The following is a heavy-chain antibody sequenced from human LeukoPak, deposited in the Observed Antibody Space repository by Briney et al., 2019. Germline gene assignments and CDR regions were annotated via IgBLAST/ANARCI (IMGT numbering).Heavy chain of an antibody. CDR1: GGTFSSYA. J-gene: IGHJ6*02. V-gene: IGHV1-69*04. CDR2: TIPILGIA. Sequence: ASVKVSCKASGGTFSSYAISWVRQAPGQGLEWMGRTIPILGIANYAQKFQGRVTTTADKSTSTAYMELSSLRSEDTAVYYCARSGWKEDYYGMDVWGQGTTVTVSS. D-gene: IGHD1-1*01. CDR3: ARSGWKEDYYGMDV.